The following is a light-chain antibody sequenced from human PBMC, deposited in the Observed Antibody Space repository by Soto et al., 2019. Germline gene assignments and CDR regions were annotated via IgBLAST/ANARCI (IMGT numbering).Light chain of an antibody. J-gene: IGLJ1*01. CDR2: EVN. V-gene: IGLV2-14*01. CDR3: AAWDDSLSGYV. CDR1: SSDVGGYNY. Sequence: QSVLTQPASVSGSLGQSITISCTGSSSDVGGYNYVSWYQQHPGKAPKLMIYEVNNRPSGVSNRFSGSKSGNTASLAISGLRSEDEADYYCAAWDDSLSGYVFGTGTKLTVL.